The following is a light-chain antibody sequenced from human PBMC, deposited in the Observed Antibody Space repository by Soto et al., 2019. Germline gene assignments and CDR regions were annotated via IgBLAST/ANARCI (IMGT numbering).Light chain of an antibody. J-gene: IGKJ4*01. CDR1: QSISRT. Sequence: EIVMTQSPATLSVSPGEGLTLSCRASQSISRTLAWYQQKPGQAPRLLIYGASSRATGIPARFSGSGSGTEFTLTISSLQSEDFAVYYCQQYGTSLFTFGGGTKVDIK. CDR3: QQYGTSLFT. CDR2: GAS. V-gene: IGKV3-15*01.